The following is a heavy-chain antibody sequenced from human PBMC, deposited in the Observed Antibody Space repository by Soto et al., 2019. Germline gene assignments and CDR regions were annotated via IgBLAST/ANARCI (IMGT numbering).Heavy chain of an antibody. Sequence: QVQLVQSGAEVKKPGASVKVSCKASGYTFTSYAMHWVRQAPGQRLEWMGWINAGNGNTKYSQKFQGRVTITRDSPASTAYMELSSLRSEDTAVYYCARWYCSSTSCYPGYFDYWGQGTLVTVSS. V-gene: IGHV1-3*01. CDR1: GYTFTSYA. D-gene: IGHD2-2*01. J-gene: IGHJ4*02. CDR3: ARWYCSSTSCYPGYFDY. CDR2: INAGNGNT.